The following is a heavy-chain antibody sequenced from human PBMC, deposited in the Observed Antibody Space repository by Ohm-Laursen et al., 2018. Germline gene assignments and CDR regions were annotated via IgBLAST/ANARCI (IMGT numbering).Heavy chain of an antibody. J-gene: IGHJ2*01. CDR1: GGSISSHY. CDR3: ARDGLYYDSRGYTPYFDL. V-gene: IGHV4-59*11. D-gene: IGHD3-22*01. CDR2: IYYTGST. Sequence: SQTLSLTCIVSGGSISSHYWTWIRQPPGKGLEWIGYIYYTGSTNYNLSLRSRVTISVDTSRNQFSLKVSSVAAADTAVYYCARDGLYYDSRGYTPYFDLWGRGTLVTVSS.